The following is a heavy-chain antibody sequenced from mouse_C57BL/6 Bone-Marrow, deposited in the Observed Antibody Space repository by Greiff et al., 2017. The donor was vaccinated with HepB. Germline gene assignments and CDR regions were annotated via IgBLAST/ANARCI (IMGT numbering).Heavy chain of an antibody. Sequence: VQLQQSGAELVRPGASVKLSCTASGFNIKDDYMHWVKQRPEQSLEWIGWIDPENGDTEYASKFQGKATITADTSSNTAYLQLSSLTSEDTAVYYCTTGIRRRTWFAYWGQGTLITVSA. D-gene: IGHD2-12*01. CDR1: GFNIKDDY. V-gene: IGHV14-4*01. CDR3: TTGIRRRTWFAY. J-gene: IGHJ3*01. CDR2: IDPENGDT.